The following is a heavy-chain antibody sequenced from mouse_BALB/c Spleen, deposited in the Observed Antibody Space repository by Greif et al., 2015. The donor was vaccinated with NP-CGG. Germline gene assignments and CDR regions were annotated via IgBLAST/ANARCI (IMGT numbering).Heavy chain of an antibody. CDR2: SRNKANDYTT. Sequence: EVQGVESGGGLVQPGGSLRLSCATSGFTFSDFYMEWVRQPPGKRLEWVAASRNKANDYTTEYSASVKGRFIVSRDTSQSILYLQMNALRAEDTAIYYCARDDGYWYFDVWGAGTTVTVSS. J-gene: IGHJ1*01. V-gene: IGHV7-1*02. D-gene: IGHD1-1*02. CDR1: GFTFSDFY. CDR3: ARDDGYWYFDV.